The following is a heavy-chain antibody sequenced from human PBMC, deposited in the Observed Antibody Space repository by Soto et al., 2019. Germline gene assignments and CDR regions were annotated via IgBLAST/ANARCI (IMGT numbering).Heavy chain of an antibody. CDR2: IYYSGST. D-gene: IGHD6-6*01. J-gene: IGHJ4*02. V-gene: IGHV4-59*08. Sequence: QVQLQESGPGLVKPSETLSLTCTVSGGSISRYYWSWIRQPPGKGLEWIGYIYYSGSTNYNPSLKSRVTLSVDTSTNQFSLKLSSATAADTAVYYCARHTAARFHFDYWGPGILVTVSS. CDR3: ARHTAARFHFDY. CDR1: GGSISRYY.